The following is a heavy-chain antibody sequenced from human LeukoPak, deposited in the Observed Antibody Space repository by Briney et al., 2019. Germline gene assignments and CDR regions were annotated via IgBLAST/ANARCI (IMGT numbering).Heavy chain of an antibody. Sequence: SLKASCTASGYSFTSYVINWVREATGQGLEWLGWMNLNSGKTGYAQKFQGRITMTKNYTLRTAYIALSSLRSEDTAVYYCARRVRGVNNEYYYYYYMDVWGKGTTVTVSS. CDR2: MNLNSGKT. J-gene: IGHJ6*03. D-gene: IGHD3-10*01. CDR3: ARRVRGVNNEYYYYYYMDV. CDR1: GYSFTSYV. V-gene: IGHV1-8*01.